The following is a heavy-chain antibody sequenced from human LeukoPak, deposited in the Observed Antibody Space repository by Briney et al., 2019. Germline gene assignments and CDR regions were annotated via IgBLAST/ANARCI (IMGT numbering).Heavy chain of an antibody. CDR2: IKQDGSEK. Sequence: GRSLRLSCAASGFTFSNSAMHWVRQAPGKGLEWVANIKQDGSEKYYVDSVKGRFTISRDNAKNSLYLQMNSLRAEDTAVYYCAREEGSGGYYHGMDVWGKGTTVTVSS. J-gene: IGHJ6*04. D-gene: IGHD3-10*01. CDR3: AREEGSGGYYHGMDV. V-gene: IGHV3-7*03. CDR1: GFTFSNSA.